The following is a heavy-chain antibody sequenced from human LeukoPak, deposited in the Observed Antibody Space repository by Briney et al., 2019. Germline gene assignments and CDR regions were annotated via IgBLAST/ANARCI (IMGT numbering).Heavy chain of an antibody. CDR1: GFTFSSDF. CDR2: ISGDETYT. J-gene: IGHJ3*02. Sequence: GGSLRLSCVASGFTFSSDFMHLIRQAPGEGLMYVSQISGDETYTNYADSVKGRFTISRDNAKSTLYLQMNSLRAEDTAVYYCVREDNAFNIWGQGTLVTVSS. CDR3: VREDNAFNI. V-gene: IGHV3-74*01.